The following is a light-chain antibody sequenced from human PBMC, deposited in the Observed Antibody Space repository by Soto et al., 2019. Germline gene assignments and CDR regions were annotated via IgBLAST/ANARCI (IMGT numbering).Light chain of an antibody. J-gene: IGLJ7*01. CDR2: SNN. Sequence: QSVLTQPPSASGTPGQRVTISCTGSSSNIGSNTVNWYQQHPGTAPKLLIYSNNQRPSGVPDRFSGSKSGTSASLAISGLQSEDEADYYCAAWDDSLNGPVFGGGTQLTVL. CDR3: AAWDDSLNGPV. V-gene: IGLV1-44*01. CDR1: SSNIGSNT.